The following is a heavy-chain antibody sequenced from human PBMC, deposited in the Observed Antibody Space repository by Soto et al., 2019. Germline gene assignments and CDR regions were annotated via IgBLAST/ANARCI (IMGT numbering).Heavy chain of an antibody. J-gene: IGHJ5*02. CDR1: GYTFTSYG. CDR2: ISAYNGNT. D-gene: IGHD6-19*01. CDR3: ARDRSTGIAVAGSWFDP. V-gene: IGHV1-18*01. Sequence: ASVKVSCKASGYTFTSYGISWVRQAPGHGLEWMGWISAYNGNTSYAQKLQGRVTMTTDTSTSTAYMELRSLRSDDTAVDYCARDRSTGIAVAGSWFDPWGKGTLVTVSS.